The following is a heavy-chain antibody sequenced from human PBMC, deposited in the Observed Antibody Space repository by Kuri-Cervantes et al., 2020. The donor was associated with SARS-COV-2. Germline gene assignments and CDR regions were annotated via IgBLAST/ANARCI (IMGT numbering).Heavy chain of an antibody. CDR1: GYTFTSYA. CDR2: INAGNGNT. CDR3: ARAYLPIRFLEWLTYDY. Sequence: ASVKVSCKASGYTFTSYAMHWVRQAPGQRLEWVGWINAGNGNTKYSQKFQGRVTITRDTSASTAYMELSSLRSEDTAVYYCARAYLPIRFLEWLTYDYWGQGTLVTVSS. J-gene: IGHJ4*02. D-gene: IGHD3-3*01. V-gene: IGHV1-3*01.